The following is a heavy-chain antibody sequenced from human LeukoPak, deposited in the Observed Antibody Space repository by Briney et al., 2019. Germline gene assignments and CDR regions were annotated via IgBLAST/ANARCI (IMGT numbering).Heavy chain of an antibody. Sequence: PGGSLRLSCVVSGFTIGNYGTHWVRQAPDKGLEWVAMISHDGGSEHYGDSVKGRFTISRDISKNTLYLHMSSLRVEDTAVYYCAKDWGSSGWYNWFDPWGQGTLVTVSS. V-gene: IGHV3-30*18. CDR3: AKDWGSSGWYNWFDP. D-gene: IGHD6-19*01. CDR1: GFTIGNYG. CDR2: ISHDGGSE. J-gene: IGHJ5*02.